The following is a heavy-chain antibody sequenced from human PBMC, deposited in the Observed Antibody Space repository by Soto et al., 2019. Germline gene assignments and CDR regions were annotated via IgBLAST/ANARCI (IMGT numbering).Heavy chain of an antibody. CDR1: GGSFSGYY. Sequence: SETLSLTCAVYGGSFSGYYWSWIRQPPGKGLEWIGEINHSGSTNYNPSLKSRVTISVDTSKNQFSLKLSSVTAADTAVYYCARRYYYDSSGYYYGPLRPWGEGTMFTVSS. CDR3: ARRYYYDSSGYYYGPLRP. D-gene: IGHD3-22*01. CDR2: INHSGST. J-gene: IGHJ3*01. V-gene: IGHV4-34*01.